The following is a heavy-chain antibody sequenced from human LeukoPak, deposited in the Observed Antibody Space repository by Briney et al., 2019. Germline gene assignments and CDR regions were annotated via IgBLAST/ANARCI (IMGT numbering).Heavy chain of an antibody. D-gene: IGHD1-1*01. CDR1: GGSISSYY. J-gene: IGHJ4*02. Sequence: SETLSLTCTVSGGSISSYYWSWIRQPPGKGLEWIGYIYYGGNTNYNPSLQSRVTISVDTSKSQFSLKLSSVPAADTAVYYCARLTRRSGNYFDYWGQGTLVTVSS. CDR2: IYYGGNT. CDR3: ARLTRRSGNYFDY. V-gene: IGHV4-59*01.